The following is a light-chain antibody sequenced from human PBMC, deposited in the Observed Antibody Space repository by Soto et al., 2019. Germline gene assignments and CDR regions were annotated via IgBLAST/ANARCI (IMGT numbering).Light chain of an antibody. CDR1: QSVSSY. J-gene: IGKJ5*01. CDR3: QQRSNWPVT. Sequence: EIVLTQSPATLSLSPGERATLSCRASQSVSSYLAWYQQKPGQAPRLLIYDASNRATGIPARFSGSGSGTDFTLNISSLEPEDFAVYYCQQRSNWPVTFGQGTRLEMK. CDR2: DAS. V-gene: IGKV3-11*01.